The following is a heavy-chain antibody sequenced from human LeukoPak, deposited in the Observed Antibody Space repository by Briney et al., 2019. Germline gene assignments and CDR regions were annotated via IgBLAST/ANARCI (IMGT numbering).Heavy chain of an antibody. CDR3: AKDIGSGYSYSQGVDY. V-gene: IGHV3-9*01. CDR1: GFTFYDYA. CDR2: ISWNSGRI. Sequence: SGGSLRLSCAASGFTFYDYAMHWVRQAPGKGLEWVSGISWNSGRIGYADSVKGRFNISRDNAKNSLYLQMNSLRAEDTAFHYCAKDIGSGYSYSQGVDYWGQGTLVTVSS. J-gene: IGHJ4*02. D-gene: IGHD5-18*01.